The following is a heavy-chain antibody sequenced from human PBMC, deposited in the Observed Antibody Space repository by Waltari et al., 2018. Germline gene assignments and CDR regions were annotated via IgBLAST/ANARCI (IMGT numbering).Heavy chain of an antibody. D-gene: IGHD1-26*01. V-gene: IGHV3-7*01. CDR1: GFIFGSHW. J-gene: IGHJ4*02. Sequence: EVQLVESGGGLVQPGGSLRLSCAASGFIFGSHWMSWVRQAPGRGLGWVANIKHDGTAEYYVDSVRGRFTISRDNAKNSLFLQMNSLRAEDTAVYYCARAGVGAISFSDYWGQGTLVSVSS. CDR3: ARAGVGAISFSDY. CDR2: IKHDGTAE.